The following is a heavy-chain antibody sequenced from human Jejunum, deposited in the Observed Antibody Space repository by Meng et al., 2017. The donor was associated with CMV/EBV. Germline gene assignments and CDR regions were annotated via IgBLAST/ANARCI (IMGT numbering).Heavy chain of an antibody. CDR3: AKAPDILGYYFEY. CDR2: ISYDGSNT. Sequence: AASVFSFSSYGMPWVRQAPGKGLEWVAIISYDGSNTYYADSVKGRFTISRDNSKNTLYLQMNSLRADDTALYYCAKAPDILGYYFEYWGQGTLVTVSS. J-gene: IGHJ4*02. CDR1: VFSFSSYG. V-gene: IGHV3-30*18.